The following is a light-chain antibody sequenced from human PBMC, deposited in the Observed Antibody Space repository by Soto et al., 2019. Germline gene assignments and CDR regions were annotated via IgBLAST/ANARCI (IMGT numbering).Light chain of an antibody. CDR3: QQRSNFWT. CDR2: DAS. CDR1: QSVSSY. V-gene: IGKV3-11*01. J-gene: IGKJ1*01. Sequence: EIVLTQSPATLSLSPGERATLSCRASQSVSSYLAWYQQKPGQAPRLLIYDASNRATGIPARFSGSGSGTDFTLTISSLEPEDFAVYYCQQRSNFWTFGQGTRWIS.